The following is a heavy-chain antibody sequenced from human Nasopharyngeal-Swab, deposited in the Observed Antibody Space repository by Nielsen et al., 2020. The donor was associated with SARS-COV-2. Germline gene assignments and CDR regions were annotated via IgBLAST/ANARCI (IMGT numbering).Heavy chain of an antibody. CDR1: GFTFSSYS. Sequence: GALKISCAASGFTFSSYSMNWVRQAPGKGLEWVSYISSSSTIYYADSVKGRFTISRDNAKNSLYLQMNSLRDEDTAVYYCARDRSLTMVRGVNFDYWGQGTLVTVSS. CDR2: ISSSSTI. V-gene: IGHV3-48*02. CDR3: ARDRSLTMVRGVNFDY. J-gene: IGHJ4*02. D-gene: IGHD3-10*01.